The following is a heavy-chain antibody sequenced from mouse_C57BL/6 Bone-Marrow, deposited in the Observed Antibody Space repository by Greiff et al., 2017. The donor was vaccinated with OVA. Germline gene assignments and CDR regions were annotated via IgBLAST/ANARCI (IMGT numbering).Heavy chain of an antibody. CDR3: ARRDYYGSGMDY. CDR2: INPYNGVT. Sequence: VQLQQSGPELVKPGDSVKISCKASGYSFTGYFMNWVMQSHGKSLEWIGRINPYNGVTFYNQKFKGKATLTVDKSSSTAHMELRSLTSEDSAVYYCARRDYYGSGMDYWGQGTSVTVSS. V-gene: IGHV1-20*01. D-gene: IGHD1-1*01. J-gene: IGHJ4*01. CDR1: GYSFTGYF.